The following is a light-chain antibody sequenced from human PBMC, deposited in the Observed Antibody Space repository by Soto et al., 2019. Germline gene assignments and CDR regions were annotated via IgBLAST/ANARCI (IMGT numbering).Light chain of an antibody. Sequence: QSALTQPASVSGSPGQSITISCTGTSSDVGAYNYVSWYQQHPGKAPKLMIYDVSDRPSGVSNRFSGFKSGNTASLTISGLQAEDGADYYCSSCTSSSTRVFGTGTKLTVL. CDR3: SSCTSSSTRV. V-gene: IGLV2-14*03. CDR2: DVS. J-gene: IGLJ1*01. CDR1: SSDVGAYNY.